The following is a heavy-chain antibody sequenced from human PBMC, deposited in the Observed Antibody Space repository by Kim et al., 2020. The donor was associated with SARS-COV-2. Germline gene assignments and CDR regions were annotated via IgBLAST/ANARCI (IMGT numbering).Heavy chain of an antibody. Sequence: ASVKVSCKASGYTFSNYAMHWVRQAPGQRLAWMGWINAGSGNTEYSQKFQGRLIITRNTSASTAYMELSSLRSEDTAVYYCARGGAVLRFLEWLSSYFDY. J-gene: IGHJ4*01. V-gene: IGHV1-3*01. CDR2: INAGSGNT. CDR3: ARGGAVLRFLEWLSSYFDY. CDR1: GYTFSNYA. D-gene: IGHD3-3*01.